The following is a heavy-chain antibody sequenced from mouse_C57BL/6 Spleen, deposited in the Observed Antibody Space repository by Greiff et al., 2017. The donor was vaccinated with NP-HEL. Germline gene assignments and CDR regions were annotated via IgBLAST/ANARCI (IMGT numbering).Heavy chain of an antibody. D-gene: IGHD1-1*01. CDR1: GYTFTSYW. J-gene: IGHJ3*01. V-gene: IGHV1-55*01. Sequence: QVHVKQPGAELVKPGASVKMSCKASGYTFTSYWITWVKQRPGQGLEWIGDIYPGSGSTNYNEKFKSKATLTVDTSSSTAYMQLSSLTSEDSAVYYCARPHYYGSSYGAFAYWGQGTLVTVSA. CDR3: ARPHYYGSSYGAFAY. CDR2: IYPGSGST.